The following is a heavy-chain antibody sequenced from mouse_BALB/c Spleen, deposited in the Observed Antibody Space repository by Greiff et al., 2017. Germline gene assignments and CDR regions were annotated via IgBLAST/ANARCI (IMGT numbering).Heavy chain of an antibody. J-gene: IGHJ4*01. CDR1: GFSLSTSGMG. CDR3: ARIEGLGVYAMDY. V-gene: IGHV8-12*01. CDR2: IYWDDDK. D-gene: IGHD3-3*01. Sequence: QVTLKESGPGILQPSQTLSLTCSFSGFSLSTSGMGVSWIRQPSGKGLEWLAHIYWDDDKRYNPSLKSRLTISKDTSRNQVFLKITSVDTADTATYYCARIEGLGVYAMDYWGQGTSVTVSS.